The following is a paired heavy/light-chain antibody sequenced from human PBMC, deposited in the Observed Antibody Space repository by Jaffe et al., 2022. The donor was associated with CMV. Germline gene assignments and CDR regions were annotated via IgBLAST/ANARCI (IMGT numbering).Heavy chain of an antibody. CDR3: TTGRGYPYNWYFDL. CDR2: FDPEDGKT. V-gene: IGHV1-24*01. J-gene: IGHJ2*01. Sequence: QVQLVQSGAAVKKPGASVRVSCKVSGHTLIELSMHWVRQAPGKGLEWMGGFDPEDGKTIYAQKFQGRVTMTEDTSRDTAYMELRNLRSEDTAVYYCTTGRGYPYNWYFDLWGRGTLVIVSS. D-gene: IGHD3-10*01. CDR1: GHTLIELS.
Light chain of an antibody. J-gene: IGKJ1*01. Sequence: DIQMTQSPPSLSASVGDRVTISCRASQSISTNLNWYQQKPGQAPKLLIFVASTLRSGVPSRFGGSGSGTDFTLTISSLQLEDFATYYCQQGYSTPWTFGQGTKVEIK. CDR2: VAS. CDR3: QQGYSTPWT. CDR1: QSISTN. V-gene: IGKV1-39*01.